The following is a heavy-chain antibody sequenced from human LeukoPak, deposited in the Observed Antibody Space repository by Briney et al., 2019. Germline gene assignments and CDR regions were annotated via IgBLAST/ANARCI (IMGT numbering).Heavy chain of an antibody. V-gene: IGHV5-51*01. Sequence: GESLKISCKGSGYSFTSYWIGWVRQMPGKALEWMGIIYPGDSDTRYSPSFQGQVTISADKSISTAYLQWSGLKASDTAMYYCARQVTMIVNHDAFDIWGQGTMVTVSS. CDR2: IYPGDSDT. CDR1: GYSFTSYW. J-gene: IGHJ3*02. D-gene: IGHD3-22*01. CDR3: ARQVTMIVNHDAFDI.